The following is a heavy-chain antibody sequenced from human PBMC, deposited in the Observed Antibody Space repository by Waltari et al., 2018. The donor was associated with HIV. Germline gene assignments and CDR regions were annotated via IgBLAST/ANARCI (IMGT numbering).Heavy chain of an antibody. J-gene: IGHJ3*02. CDR2: IIPIFGTA. CDR3: ARGHSGSSDDAFDI. CDR1: GGTFIVYA. V-gene: IGHV1-69*13. D-gene: IGHD1-26*01. Sequence: QVQLVQYGAEVKKPGSSVQVHCRASGGTFIVYAISAVRAASGQGLEWRGGIIPIFGTANYAQKFQVRVTITADESTSTAYMELSSLRSEDTAVYYCARGHSGSSDDAFDIWGQGTMVTVSS.